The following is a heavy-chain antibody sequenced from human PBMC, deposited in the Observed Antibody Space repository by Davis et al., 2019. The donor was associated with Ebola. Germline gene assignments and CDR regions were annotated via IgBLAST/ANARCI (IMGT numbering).Heavy chain of an antibody. CDR3: ARVPSQILEWAWFDP. Sequence: ASVTVSCKASGYTFTSYAMHWVRQAPGQRLEWMGWINAGNGNTKYSQKFQGRVTITRDTSASTAYMELSSLRSEDTAVCYCARVPSQILEWAWFDPWGQGTLVTVSS. J-gene: IGHJ5*02. CDR1: GYTFTSYA. V-gene: IGHV1-3*01. CDR2: INAGNGNT. D-gene: IGHD3-3*01.